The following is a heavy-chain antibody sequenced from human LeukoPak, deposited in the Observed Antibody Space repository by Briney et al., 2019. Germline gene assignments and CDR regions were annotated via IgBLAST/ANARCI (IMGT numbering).Heavy chain of an antibody. V-gene: IGHV4-61*01. CDR2: IYYSGST. Sequence: PSETQSLTCTVSGGSVSSGSYYWSWIRQPPGKGLEWIGYIYYSGSTNYNPSLKSRVTISVDTSKNQFSLKLSSVTAADTAVYYCAREGLLYDYWGQGTLVTVSS. CDR1: GGSVSSGSYY. CDR3: AREGLLYDY. D-gene: IGHD2-15*01. J-gene: IGHJ4*02.